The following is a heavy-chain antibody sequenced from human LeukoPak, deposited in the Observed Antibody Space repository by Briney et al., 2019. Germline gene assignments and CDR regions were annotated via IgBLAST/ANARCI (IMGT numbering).Heavy chain of an antibody. CDR1: GGSISSYY. CDR3: ARTTEDCSSTSCYQYWFDP. D-gene: IGHD2-2*01. J-gene: IGHJ5*02. V-gene: IGHV4-59*01. CDR2: IYYSGST. Sequence: SETLSLTCTVSGGSISSYYWSWIRQPPGKGLEWIGYIYYSGSTSYNPSLKSRVTMSVDTSKKQISLKVRSVTVADTAVYYCARTTEDCSSTSCYQYWFDPWGQGTLVTVSS.